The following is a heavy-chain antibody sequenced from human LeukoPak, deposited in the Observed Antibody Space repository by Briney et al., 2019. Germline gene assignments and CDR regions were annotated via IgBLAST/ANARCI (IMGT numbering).Heavy chain of an antibody. J-gene: IGHJ3*02. V-gene: IGHV5-10-1*01. CDR3: ASPLRWDDAFDI. Sequence: PGESLKISCKGSGYSFTSYWISWVRQMPGKGLEWMGRIDPSDSYTNYSPSFQGHVTISADKSISTAYLQWSSLKASDTAMYYCASPLRWDDAFDIWGQGAMVTVSS. D-gene: IGHD1-26*01. CDR2: IDPSDSYT. CDR1: GYSFTSYW.